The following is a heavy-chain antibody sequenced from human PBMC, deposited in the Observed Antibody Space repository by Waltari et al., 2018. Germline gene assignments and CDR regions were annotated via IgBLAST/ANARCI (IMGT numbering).Heavy chain of an antibody. V-gene: IGHV4-30-4*01. CDR3: ARLRVSSGSFFPDY. D-gene: IGHD3-22*01. CDR2: IYHSGTA. J-gene: IGHJ4*02. Sequence: SWIRQPPGKDLEWMGYIYHSGTADFNPSLKSRVVMSGDVSSNQFSLKLTSVTGADTAVYYCARLRVSSGSFFPDYWGQGIVVTVSS.